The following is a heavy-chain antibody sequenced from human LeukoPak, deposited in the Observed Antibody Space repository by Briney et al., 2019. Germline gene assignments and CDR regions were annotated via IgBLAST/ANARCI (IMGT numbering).Heavy chain of an antibody. CDR1: GGSISSYY. J-gene: IGHJ5*02. CDR2: IYYSGST. Sequence: SETLSLTCTVSGGSISSYYWSWIRQPPGKGLEWIGYIYYSGSTNYNPSLKSRVAISVDTSKNQFSLKLSSVTAADTAVYYCARASRDGPRIWFDPWGQGTLVTASS. D-gene: IGHD2-8*01. CDR3: ARASRDGPRIWFDP. V-gene: IGHV4-59*01.